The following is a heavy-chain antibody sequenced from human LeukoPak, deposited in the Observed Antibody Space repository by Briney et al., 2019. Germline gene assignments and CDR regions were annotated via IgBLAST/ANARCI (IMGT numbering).Heavy chain of an antibody. CDR2: ISWNSRSI. D-gene: IGHD6-13*01. Sequence: GGSLRLSCAASGFTFDDYAMHWVRQAPGKGLEWVSGISWNSRSIAYADSVKGRFTISRDNAKNSLYLQMNSLRAEDMALYYCAKEGSSWSTFDYWGQGTLVTVSS. CDR3: AKEGSSWSTFDY. V-gene: IGHV3-9*03. J-gene: IGHJ4*02. CDR1: GFTFDDYA.